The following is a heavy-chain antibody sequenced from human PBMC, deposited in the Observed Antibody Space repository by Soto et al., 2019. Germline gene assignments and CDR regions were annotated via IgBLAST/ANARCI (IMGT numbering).Heavy chain of an antibody. J-gene: IGHJ4*02. CDR2: IYPGDSDT. CDR1: GYSVTSDW. Sequence: EALKSSGEGSGYSVTSDWIGWVRQMPGKGLEWMGIIYPGDSDTRYSPSFQGQVTISATKSITTVFLQWSSLKASDTAMYYCARQIYDSDTGPHSPYSFHSSGPAPPVTLSS. CDR3: ARQIYDSDTGPHSPYSFHS. V-gene: IGHV5-51*01. D-gene: IGHD3-22*01.